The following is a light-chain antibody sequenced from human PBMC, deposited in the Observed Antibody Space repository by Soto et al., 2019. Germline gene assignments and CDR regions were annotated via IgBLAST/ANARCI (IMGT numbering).Light chain of an antibody. CDR3: QSSDSSLNV. CDR2: GNS. Sequence: QSVLTRPPSXSGAPGQRVAISCTXSSSNIGAGYDVHXXXXXPGTAPKLLIYGNSNRPSGVPDRFSGSKSGTSASLAITGLQAEDEADYYCQSSDSSLNVFGAGTRSPS. V-gene: IGLV1-40*01. CDR1: SSNIGAGYD. J-gene: IGLJ1*01.